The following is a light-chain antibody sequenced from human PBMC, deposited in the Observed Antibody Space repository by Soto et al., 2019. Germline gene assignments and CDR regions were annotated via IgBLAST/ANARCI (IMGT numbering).Light chain of an antibody. CDR2: ANN. Sequence: QSALTQPPSVSGAPGRRVTIPCTGSSSNIGAGYDVHWYQQLPGAAPRLLIYANNNRPSGVPDRFSGSKSGTSASLAITGLQAEDEAHYYCQSYDSSLSGPWVFGGGTKLTVL. CDR3: QSYDSSLSGPWV. V-gene: IGLV1-40*01. J-gene: IGLJ3*02. CDR1: SSNIGAGYD.